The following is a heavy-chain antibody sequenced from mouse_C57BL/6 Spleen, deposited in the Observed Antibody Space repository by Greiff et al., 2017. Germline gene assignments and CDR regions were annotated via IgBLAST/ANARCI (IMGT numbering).Heavy chain of an antibody. CDR2: IDPSDSYT. D-gene: IGHD2-1*01. CDR3: ALGGNYLFAY. CDR1: GYTFTSYW. V-gene: IGHV1-50*01. J-gene: IGHJ3*01. Sequence: QVQLQQPGAELVKPGASVKLSCKASGYTFTSYWMQWVKQRPGQGLEWIGEIDPSDSYTNYNQKFKGKATLTVDTSSSTAYMQLSSLTSADSAVYYCALGGNYLFAYWGQGTLVTVSA.